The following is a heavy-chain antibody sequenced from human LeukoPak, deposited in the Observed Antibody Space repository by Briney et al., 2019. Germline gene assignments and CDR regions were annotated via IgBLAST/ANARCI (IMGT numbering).Heavy chain of an antibody. Sequence: RGGSLRVSCAATGFTFSTYSMNWVRQAPGKGLESISYSSSSSNTRYYADSVKGRFTISRDNAKTTLYLQMDRLRAEDTAVYYCARQRVYAFRAAPFDPWGQGTLVTVSS. D-gene: IGHD2-8*01. CDR1: GFTFSTYS. CDR3: ARQRVYAFRAAPFDP. V-gene: IGHV3-48*04. CDR2: SSSSSNTR. J-gene: IGHJ5*02.